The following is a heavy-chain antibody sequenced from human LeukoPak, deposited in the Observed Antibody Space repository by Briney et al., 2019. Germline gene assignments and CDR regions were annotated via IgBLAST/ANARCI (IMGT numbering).Heavy chain of an antibody. D-gene: IGHD3-16*02. J-gene: IGHJ4*02. CDR1: GFTVSSNY. CDR2: IYSGGST. V-gene: IGHV3-66*02. CDR3: ARSMITFGGVIVGFDY. Sequence: PGGYLRLSCAASGFTVSSNYMSWVRQAPGKGLEWVSVIYSGGSTYYADSVKGRFTTSRDNSKNTLYLQMNSLRAEDTAVYYCARSMITFGGVIVGFDYWGQGTLVTVSS.